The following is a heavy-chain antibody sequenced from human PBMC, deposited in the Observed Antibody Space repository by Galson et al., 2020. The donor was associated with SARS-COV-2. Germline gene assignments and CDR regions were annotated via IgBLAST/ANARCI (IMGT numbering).Heavy chain of an antibody. J-gene: IGHJ4*02. V-gene: IGHV4-4*07. CDR2: IYTSGTT. Sequence: SETLSLTCTVSGGSISTYYWNWIRQPAGKGLEWIGRIYTSGTTTYNPSLKSRVTMSVDTSKNQFSLKLSSVTAADTAVYYCAREGYYEISGSLEYWGQGILAIVSS. CDR3: AREGYYEISGSLEY. CDR1: GGSISTYY. D-gene: IGHD3-22*01.